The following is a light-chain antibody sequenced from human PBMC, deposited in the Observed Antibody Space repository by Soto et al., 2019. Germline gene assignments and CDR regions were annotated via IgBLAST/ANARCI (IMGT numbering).Light chain of an antibody. Sequence: EIVLTQSPGTLSLSPGERATLSCRASQSVSSTDIAWYQQNPGQAPRLLIYGASSRATGIPDRFSGSGSVTDFTLTISRLEPEDVEVYFCQQYGRSPPFTFGQGTKVEIK. V-gene: IGKV3-20*01. CDR1: QSVSSTD. CDR2: GAS. CDR3: QQYGRSPPFT. J-gene: IGKJ2*01.